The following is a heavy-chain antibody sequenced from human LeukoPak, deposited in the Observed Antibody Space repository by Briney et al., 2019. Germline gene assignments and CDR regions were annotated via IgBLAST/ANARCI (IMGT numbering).Heavy chain of an antibody. CDR2: IIPIFGTA. V-gene: IGHV1-69*05. Sequence: SVKLSCKASGGTFSSYAISWVRHAPGQGLEWMGRIIPIFGTANYAQKFQGRVTITTDESTSTAYMELSSLRSEDTAVYYCAREEYYDFWSGYPHLDYWGQGTLVTVSS. J-gene: IGHJ4*02. CDR1: GGTFSSYA. D-gene: IGHD3-3*01. CDR3: AREEYYDFWSGYPHLDY.